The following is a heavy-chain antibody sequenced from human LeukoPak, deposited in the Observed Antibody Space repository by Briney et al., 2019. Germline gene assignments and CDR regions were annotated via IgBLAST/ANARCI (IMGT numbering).Heavy chain of an antibody. CDR2: IYTSGST. Sequence: PSETLSLTCTVSGGSISSGSYYWSWIRPPAGKGLEWIGRIYTSGSTNYNPSLKSRVNISVDPSKNQFSLKLSSVTAADSAVYYCARVSTGGYYNCWGQGTLVTVSS. CDR3: ARVSTGGYYNC. CDR1: GGSISSGSYY. D-gene: IGHD3-22*01. J-gene: IGHJ4*02. V-gene: IGHV4-61*02.